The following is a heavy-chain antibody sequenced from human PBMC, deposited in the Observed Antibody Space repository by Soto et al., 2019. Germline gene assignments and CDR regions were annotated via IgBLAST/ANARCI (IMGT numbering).Heavy chain of an antibody. CDR3: AKHSRYDILTGYGPAFDP. D-gene: IGHD3-9*01. CDR2: ISGSGGST. Sequence: GGSLRLSCAASGFTFSSYAMSWVRQAPGKGLEWVSAISGSGGSTYYADSVKGRFTISRDNSKNTLYLQMNSLRAEDTAVYYCAKHSRYDILTGYGPAFDPWGQGTLVTVSS. V-gene: IGHV3-23*01. CDR1: GFTFSSYA. J-gene: IGHJ5*02.